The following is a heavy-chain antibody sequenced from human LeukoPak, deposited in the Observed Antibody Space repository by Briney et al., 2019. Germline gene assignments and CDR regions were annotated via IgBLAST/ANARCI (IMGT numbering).Heavy chain of an antibody. CDR2: ISYDGSNK. D-gene: IGHD6-13*01. CDR1: GFTFSSYG. J-gene: IGHJ6*02. V-gene: IGHV3-30*18. CDR3: AKNGYSSSYVIPMDV. Sequence: GGSLRLSCAASGFTFSSYGMHWVRQAPGKGLEWVAVISYDGSNKYYADSVKGRFTISRDNSKNTLYLQMNSLRAEDTAVYYCAKNGYSSSYVIPMDVWGQGTTVTVSS.